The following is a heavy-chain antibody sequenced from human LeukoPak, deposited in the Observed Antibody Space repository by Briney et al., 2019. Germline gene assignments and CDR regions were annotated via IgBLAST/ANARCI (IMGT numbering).Heavy chain of an antibody. Sequence: ASVKVSCKASGDTFSSYAISWVRQAPGQGLEWMGGIIPIFGTANYAQKFQGRVTITADESTSTAYMELSSLRSEDTAVYYCARDGLLLGLFDYWGQGALVTVSS. CDR2: IIPIFGTA. CDR3: ARDGLLLGLFDY. D-gene: IGHD2-15*01. J-gene: IGHJ4*02. CDR1: GDTFSSYA. V-gene: IGHV1-69*13.